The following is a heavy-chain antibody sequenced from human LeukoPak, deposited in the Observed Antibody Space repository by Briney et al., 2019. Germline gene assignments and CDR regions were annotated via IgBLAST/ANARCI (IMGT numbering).Heavy chain of an antibody. CDR2: IYSGGST. J-gene: IGHJ4*02. Sequence: GGSLRLSCAASGFTVSSNYMSWVRQAPGKGLEWVSVIYSGGSTYYADSVKGRFTISRDNSKNTLYLQMNSLRAEDTAVYYCAKYCGGDCLGSFSYWGQGTLVTVSS. D-gene: IGHD2-21*01. V-gene: IGHV3-53*01. CDR3: AKYCGGDCLGSFSY. CDR1: GFTVSSNY.